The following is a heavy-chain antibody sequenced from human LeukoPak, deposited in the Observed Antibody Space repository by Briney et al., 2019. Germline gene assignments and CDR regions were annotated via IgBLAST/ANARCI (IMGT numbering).Heavy chain of an antibody. CDR3: ARGRMWGYYYYYYMDV. Sequence: ASVKVSCKASGYTFTSYYMHWVRQAPGQGLEWMGIINPSGGSTSYAQKFQGRVTMTRDTSTSTVYMELSSLRSEDTAVYYCARGRMWGYYYYYYMDVWGKGTTVTVSS. D-gene: IGHD3-16*01. V-gene: IGHV1-46*01. J-gene: IGHJ6*03. CDR1: GYTFTSYY. CDR2: INPSGGST.